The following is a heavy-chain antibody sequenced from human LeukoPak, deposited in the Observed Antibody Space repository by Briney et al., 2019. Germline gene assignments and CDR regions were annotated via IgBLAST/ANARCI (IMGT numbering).Heavy chain of an antibody. CDR2: ISAYNGNS. Sequence: EASVKVSCKASGYTFTSYGISWVRQAPGQGLEWMGWISAYNGNSNYAQKLQGRVTMTTDTSTSTAYMELRSLRSDDTAVYYCAREGCSSTSCSNWFDPWGQGTLVTVSS. CDR3: AREGCSSTSCSNWFDP. CDR1: GYTFTSYG. V-gene: IGHV1-18*01. J-gene: IGHJ5*02. D-gene: IGHD2-2*01.